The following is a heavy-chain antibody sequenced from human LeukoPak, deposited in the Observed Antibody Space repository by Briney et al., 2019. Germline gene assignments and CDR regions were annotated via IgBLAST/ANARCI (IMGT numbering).Heavy chain of an antibody. V-gene: IGHV4-39*01. CDR2: FHSSGST. Sequence: SETLSLTCTVSGASLSFTSHSWGWVRQSPGKGLEWMATFHSSGSTFYNPSLQSRVTISADTSKSQFSLSLSSMTAADTAVYYCARLPKGFPNWFDTWGQGTLVTVSS. J-gene: IGHJ5*02. CDR1: GASLSFTSHS. CDR3: ARLPKGFPNWFDT.